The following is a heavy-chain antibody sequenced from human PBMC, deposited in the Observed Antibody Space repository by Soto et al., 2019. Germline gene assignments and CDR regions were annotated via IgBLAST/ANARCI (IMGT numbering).Heavy chain of an antibody. CDR3: ARGWGSRAYMDV. CDR2: ISSNGGST. Sequence: QPGGSLRLSCAASGFTFSSYAMHWVRQAPGKGLEYVSAISSNGGSTYYANSVKGRFTISRDNSKHTLYLQMGSLRAEGVAVYYCARGWGSRAYMDVWGKGATLPVSS. J-gene: IGHJ6*03. CDR1: GFTFSSYA. V-gene: IGHV3-64*01. D-gene: IGHD3-16*01.